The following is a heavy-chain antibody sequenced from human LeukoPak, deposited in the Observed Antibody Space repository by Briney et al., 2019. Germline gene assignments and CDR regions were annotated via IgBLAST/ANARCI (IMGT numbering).Heavy chain of an antibody. Sequence: PSETLSLTCAVYGGSFSGYYWSWICQPPGKGLEWIGEINHSGSTNYNPSLKSRVTISVDTSKNQFSLKLSSVTAADTAVYYCARGLAADYWGQGTLVTVSS. V-gene: IGHV4-34*01. CDR1: GGSFSGYY. D-gene: IGHD6-13*01. CDR2: INHSGST. CDR3: ARGLAADY. J-gene: IGHJ4*02.